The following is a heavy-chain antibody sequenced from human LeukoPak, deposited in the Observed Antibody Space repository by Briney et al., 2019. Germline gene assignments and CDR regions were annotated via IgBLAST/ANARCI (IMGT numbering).Heavy chain of an antibody. D-gene: IGHD3-10*01. CDR3: ARQVSGSRPVDWFDP. CDR1: GYRFTSYW. Sequence: GESLQISCKGSGYRFTSYWIGWVRPMPGKGLEWMGIIYPGDSDTRYSPSFQGQVTISADKSISTAYLQWSSLKASDTAMYYCARQVSGSRPVDWFDPWGQGTLVTVSS. V-gene: IGHV5-51*01. J-gene: IGHJ5*02. CDR2: IYPGDSDT.